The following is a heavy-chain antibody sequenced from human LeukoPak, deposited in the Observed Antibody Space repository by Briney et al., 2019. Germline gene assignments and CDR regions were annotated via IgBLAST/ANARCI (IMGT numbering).Heavy chain of an antibody. V-gene: IGHV1-69*13. Sequence: GASVTVSCTASGGTFSSYAISWVRQAPGQGLEWMGGIIPIFGTANYAQKFQGRVTITADESTSTAYMELSSLRSEDTAVYYCARYRSTMVRGVTNNWFDPWGQGTLVTVSS. CDR2: IIPIFGTA. CDR3: ARYRSTMVRGVTNNWFDP. CDR1: GGTFSSYA. D-gene: IGHD3-10*01. J-gene: IGHJ5*02.